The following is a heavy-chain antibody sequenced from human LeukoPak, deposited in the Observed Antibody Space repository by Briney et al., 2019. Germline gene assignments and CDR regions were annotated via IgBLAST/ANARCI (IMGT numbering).Heavy chain of an antibody. V-gene: IGHV4-34*01. CDR1: GGSFSGYY. CDR2: INHSGST. J-gene: IGHJ4*02. CDR3: ARESGSIRPGLDY. D-gene: IGHD3-3*01. Sequence: KTSETLSLTCAVYGGSFSGYYWSWIRQPPGKGLEWIGEINHSGSTNYNPSLKSRVTISVDTSKNQFSLKLSSVTAADTAVYYCARESGSIRPGLDYWGQGTLVTVSS.